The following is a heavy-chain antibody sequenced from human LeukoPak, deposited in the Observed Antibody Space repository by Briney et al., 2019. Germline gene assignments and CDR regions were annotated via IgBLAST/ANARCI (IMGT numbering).Heavy chain of an antibody. CDR2: ISRSGDTI. D-gene: IGHD3-10*01. CDR3: ARGYYYGSGSFSNNWFDP. Sequence: PGGSLRLSCSASGFTFSNYEMNWVRPAPGKGLEWVSYISRSGDTIYYADSVKGRFTISRDNAKNSLFLQMNSLRAEDTAVYYCARGYYYGSGSFSNNWFDPWGQGTLVTVSS. J-gene: IGHJ5*02. CDR1: GFTFSNYE. V-gene: IGHV3-48*03.